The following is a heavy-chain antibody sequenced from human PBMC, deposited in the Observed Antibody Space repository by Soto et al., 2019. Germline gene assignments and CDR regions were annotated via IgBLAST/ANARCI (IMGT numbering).Heavy chain of an antibody. CDR2: INHSGST. CDR3: ARHFRAQGTPGFLDY. D-gene: IGHD2-15*01. Sequence: PSETLSLTCTVSGGSIISGDYYWTWIRQPPGTGLEWIGEINHSGSTNYNPSLKSRVTISVDTSKNQFSLKLTSVTAADTAVYYCARHFRAQGTPGFLDYWGQGTLVTVSS. J-gene: IGHJ4*02. CDR1: GGSIISGDYY. V-gene: IGHV4-39*01.